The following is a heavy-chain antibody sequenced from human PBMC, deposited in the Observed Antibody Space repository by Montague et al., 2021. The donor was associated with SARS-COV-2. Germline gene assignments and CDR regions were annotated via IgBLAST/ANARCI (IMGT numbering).Heavy chain of an antibody. CDR3: ARATEWRGYYYYYYVDV. CDR2: TYYRFRWFN. Sequence: CAISGDSVSSNSAAWNWIRQPSSRGLEWLGRTYYRFRWFNDYAVSIRSRITINPDTSKNQFSLQLNSVTPEDTAVYYCARATEWRGYYYYYYVDVWGKGTTVTVSS. V-gene: IGHV6-1*01. J-gene: IGHJ6*03. D-gene: IGHD1-14*01. CDR1: GDSVSSNSAA.